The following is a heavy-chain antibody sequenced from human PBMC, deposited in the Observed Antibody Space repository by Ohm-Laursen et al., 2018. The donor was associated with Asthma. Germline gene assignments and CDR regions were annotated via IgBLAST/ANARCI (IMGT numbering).Heavy chain of an antibody. Sequence: SLRLSRAASGLTFSSYAMHWVRQAPGKGLEWVAVISYDGSNKYYADSVKGRFTISRDNSKNTLYLQMNSLRAEDTAVYYCASEYSSSWHFFDYWGQGTLVTVSS. CDR3: ASEYSSSWHFFDY. D-gene: IGHD6-13*01. CDR2: ISYDGSNK. V-gene: IGHV3-30-3*01. CDR1: GLTFSSYA. J-gene: IGHJ4*02.